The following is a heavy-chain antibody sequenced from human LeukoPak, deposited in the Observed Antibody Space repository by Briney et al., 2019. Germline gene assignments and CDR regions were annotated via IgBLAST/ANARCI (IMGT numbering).Heavy chain of an antibody. CDR3: AKSVVRGVIKYYSDY. D-gene: IGHD3-10*01. Sequence: GGSLRLSCAASGFTVSSCAMSWVRQTPGKGLEWVSVISGSGASTYYADSVKGRFTISRDNSKNTLYLQMDSLRAEDTAVYFCAKSVVRGVIKYYSDYWGQGTLVTVSS. V-gene: IGHV3-23*01. CDR1: GFTVSSCA. CDR2: ISGSGAST. J-gene: IGHJ4*02.